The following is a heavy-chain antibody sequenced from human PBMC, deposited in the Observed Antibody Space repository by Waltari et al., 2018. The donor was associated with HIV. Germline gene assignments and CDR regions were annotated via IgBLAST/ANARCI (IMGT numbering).Heavy chain of an antibody. J-gene: IGHJ4*02. CDR2: IHHSGST. CDR1: GGSISGDY. CDR3: ARGTAPRPGY. Sequence: QVHLQESGPGLVEPSETLSLTCSVSGGSISGDYWRWIRQPPGKGLEWIGYIHHSGSTNYNPSLRGRGTMSLDTSKNQLSLKLKSVTAADTAVYYCARGTAPRPGYWGQGTLVTVSP. V-gene: IGHV4-59*01. D-gene: IGHD6-6*01.